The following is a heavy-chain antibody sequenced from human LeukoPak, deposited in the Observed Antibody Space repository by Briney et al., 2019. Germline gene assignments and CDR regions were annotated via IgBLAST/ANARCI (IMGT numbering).Heavy chain of an antibody. V-gene: IGHV3-7*01. CDR1: GFTSSRYW. D-gene: IGHD2-21*01. Sequence: GGSLRLSCAASGFTSSRYWMSWIRQAPGKGLEWVANIKQEGSEKYYVESVKGRFTISKDDAKQSLYLQMNGLRVDDTAVYYCAKLGDLFDPWGQGTLVTVSS. J-gene: IGHJ5*02. CDR2: IKQEGSEK. CDR3: AKLGDLFDP.